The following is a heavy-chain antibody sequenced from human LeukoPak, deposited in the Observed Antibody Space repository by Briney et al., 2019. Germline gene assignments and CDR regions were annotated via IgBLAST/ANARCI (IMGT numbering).Heavy chain of an antibody. CDR1: GFTFSTYW. CDR2: ISTDGSST. D-gene: IGHD6-6*01. J-gene: IGHJ3*02. CDR3: VREYSSSSGRAFDM. Sequence: PGGSRRLSCAASGFTFSTYWMHWVRQAPGKGLVWVSRISTDGSSTNSADSVKGRLTISRDNAKNTLYLQMNSLRAEDTAVYYCVREYSSSSGRAFDMWGQGTMVTVSP. V-gene: IGHV3-74*01.